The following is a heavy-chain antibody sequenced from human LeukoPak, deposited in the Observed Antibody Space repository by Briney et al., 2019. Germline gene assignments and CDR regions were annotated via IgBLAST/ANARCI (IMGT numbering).Heavy chain of an antibody. D-gene: IGHD5-12*01. CDR2: ILPADSDT. CDR3: ARFGSPSDSGWTDY. V-gene: IGHV5-51*01. J-gene: IGHJ4*02. CDR1: GYSSPGYW. Sequence: GESLKISCKGSGYSSPGYWIGWVRQMPGKGLEWMGIILPADSDTRYSPSFQGQVTISADKSISTAYLQWSSLKASDTAMYYCARFGSPSDSGWTDYWGQGTLVTVSS.